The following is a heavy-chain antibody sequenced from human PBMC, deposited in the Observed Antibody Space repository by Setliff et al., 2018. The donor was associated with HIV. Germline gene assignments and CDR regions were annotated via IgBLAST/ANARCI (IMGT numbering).Heavy chain of an antibody. V-gene: IGHV4-59*11. CDR2: IYTTGST. J-gene: IGHJ3*02. Sequence: SETLSLTCAVSGGSMSTHYWSWIRQTPGKGLEWIGHIYTTGSTHYNPSLRSRVTISIDTSKSHFSLRLKSVTAADTALYYCASGSPFDGFDMWGQGTMVTVSS. D-gene: IGHD1-26*01. CDR3: ASGSPFDGFDM. CDR1: GGSMSTHY.